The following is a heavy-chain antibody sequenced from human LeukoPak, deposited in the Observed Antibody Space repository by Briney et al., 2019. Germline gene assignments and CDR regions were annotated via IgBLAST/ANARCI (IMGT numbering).Heavy chain of an antibody. CDR2: INHSGST. CDR3: ARRAWIQLWSAFDP. Sequence: SETLSLTCAVSGGSFSGYYWSWIRLPPGKGLEWIGEINHSGSTNYNPSLKSRVTISVDTSKNQFSLKLSSVTAADTAVYYCARRAWIQLWSAFDPWGQGTLVTVSS. V-gene: IGHV4-34*01. CDR1: GGSFSGYY. J-gene: IGHJ5*02. D-gene: IGHD5-18*01.